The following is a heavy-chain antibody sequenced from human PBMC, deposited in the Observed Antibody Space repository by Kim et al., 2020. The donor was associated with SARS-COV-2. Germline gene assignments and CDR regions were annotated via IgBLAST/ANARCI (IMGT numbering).Heavy chain of an antibody. Sequence: SETLSLTCTVSGGSISSYYWSWIRQPPGKGLEWIGYIYYSGSTNYNPSLKSRVTISVDTSKNQFSLKLSSVTAADTAVYYCAREGLGGNSWGFDYYYYMDVWGKGTTVTVSS. CDR3: AREGLGGNSWGFDYYYYMDV. CDR1: GGSISSYY. D-gene: IGHD2-21*02. J-gene: IGHJ6*03. V-gene: IGHV4-59*01. CDR2: IYYSGST.